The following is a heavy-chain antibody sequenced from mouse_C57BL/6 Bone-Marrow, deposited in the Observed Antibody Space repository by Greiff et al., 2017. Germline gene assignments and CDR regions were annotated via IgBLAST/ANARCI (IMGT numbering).Heavy chain of an antibody. V-gene: IGHV1-81*01. CDR2: IYPRSGNT. Sequence: VQLQQSGAELARPGASVTLSCKASGYTFTSYGISWVKQRTGQGLAWIGEIYPRSGNTYYNEKVKGKATLNADKSSSTEYMELRSLTSEDSAVYFCAYYRGYYAMDYWGQGTSVTVSS. J-gene: IGHJ4*01. CDR3: AYYRGYYAMDY. D-gene: IGHD1-1*01. CDR1: GYTFTSYG.